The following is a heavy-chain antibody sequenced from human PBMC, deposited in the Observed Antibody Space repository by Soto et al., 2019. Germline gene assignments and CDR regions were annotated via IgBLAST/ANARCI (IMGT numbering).Heavy chain of an antibody. CDR3: ARDSSSSQYNWFAP. Sequence: TSETLSLTCAVSGGSISSSNWWSWVRQPPGKGLEWIGEIYHSGSTNYNPSLKSRVTISVDKSKNQFSLKLSSVTAADTAVYYCARDSSSSQYNWFAPWGQGTLVTVSS. CDR1: GGSISSSNW. V-gene: IGHV4-4*02. J-gene: IGHJ5*02. CDR2: IYHSGST. D-gene: IGHD6-6*01.